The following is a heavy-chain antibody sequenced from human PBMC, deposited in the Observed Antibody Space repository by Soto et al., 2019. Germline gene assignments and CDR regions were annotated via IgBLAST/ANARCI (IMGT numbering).Heavy chain of an antibody. J-gene: IGHJ6*02. CDR1: GFTFSSYW. D-gene: IGHD3-16*01. Sequence: EVQLVESGGGLGQPGGSLRLSCTASGFTFSSYWMSWVRQAPGKGLEWVANIKHDGSEKNYVDSVKGRFTISTDNAKNSVFLQMNSLRAEDTAVYYCARQGGRRTYYYYYGMDVWGQGTTATVSS. V-gene: IGHV3-7*01. CDR3: ARQGGRRTYYYYYGMDV. CDR2: IKHDGSEK.